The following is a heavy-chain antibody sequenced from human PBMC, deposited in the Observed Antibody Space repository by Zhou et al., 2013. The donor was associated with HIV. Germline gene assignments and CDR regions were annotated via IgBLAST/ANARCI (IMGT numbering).Heavy chain of an antibody. CDR2: INAGNGNT. CDR1: GYTFNSYA. CDR3: ARDLDCSGGTCYPSYYYNGMDV. Sequence: QVRLVQSGAELKRPGASVKVSCKASGYTFNSYAIHWVRRAPGQGLEWMGWINAGNGNTYYSQKLKGRVTMTTDTSTSTAYMELRSLRSDDTAVYYCARDLDCSGGTCYPSYYYNGMDVWGQGTDGHRLL. J-gene: IGHJ6*02. V-gene: IGHV1-3*01. D-gene: IGHD2-15*01.